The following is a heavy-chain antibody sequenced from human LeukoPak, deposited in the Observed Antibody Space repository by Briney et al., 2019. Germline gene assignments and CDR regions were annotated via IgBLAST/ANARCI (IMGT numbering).Heavy chain of an antibody. V-gene: IGHV4-39*01. D-gene: IGHD2-2*02. CDR2: IYDSGST. CDR1: GGSPRSSTYC. CDR3: ARAKTPYCSSTSCYTGAFDI. J-gene: IGHJ3*02. Sequence: PPETLSPTCTVSGGSPRSSTYCWGWSRHPPGKGREWIGSIYDSGSTYYHPSLKRRVTISADTSKNQFSLKLSSVTAADTAVYYCARAKTPYCSSTSCYTGAFDIWGEGTMFTVSS.